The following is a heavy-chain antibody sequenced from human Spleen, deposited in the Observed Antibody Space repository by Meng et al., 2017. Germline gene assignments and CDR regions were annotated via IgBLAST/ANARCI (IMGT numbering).Heavy chain of an antibody. CDR3: VREMTGSYYFDH. CDR2: IYYNGAA. D-gene: IGHD3-10*01. J-gene: IGHJ4*02. Sequence: SETLSLTCIVSGDPIRSYYWSWIRQPPGKGLEWIGYIYYNGAAKYNPSLKSRVTISVDTSKNQFSLKVTSVTAADTAVYYCVREMTGSYYFDHWGQGTLVTVSS. CDR1: GDPIRSYY. V-gene: IGHV4-59*01.